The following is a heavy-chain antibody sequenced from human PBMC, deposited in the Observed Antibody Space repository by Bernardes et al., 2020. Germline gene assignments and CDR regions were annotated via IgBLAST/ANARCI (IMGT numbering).Heavy chain of an antibody. V-gene: IGHV1-69*13. J-gene: IGHJ5*02. D-gene: IGHD3-22*01. CDR1: GGTFSSYA. Sequence: SVKVSCKASGGTFSSYAISWVRQAPGQGLEWMGGIIPIFGTANYAQKFQGRVTITADESTSTAYMELSSLRSEDTAVYYCASGGNYYDRRGRNWFDPWGQGTLVTVSS. CDR2: IIPIFGTA. CDR3: ASGGNYYDRRGRNWFDP.